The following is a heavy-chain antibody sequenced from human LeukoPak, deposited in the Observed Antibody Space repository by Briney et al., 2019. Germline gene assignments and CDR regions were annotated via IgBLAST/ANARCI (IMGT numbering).Heavy chain of an antibody. Sequence: PGRSLRLSCAASGFTFSSYGMHWVRQAPGKGLGWVAVISYDGSNKYYADSVKGRFTISRDNSKNTLYLQMNSLRAEDTAVYYCANPYCSSTSCLDYWGQGTLVTVSS. V-gene: IGHV3-30*18. CDR2: ISYDGSNK. J-gene: IGHJ4*02. CDR1: GFTFSSYG. CDR3: ANPYCSSTSCLDY. D-gene: IGHD2-2*01.